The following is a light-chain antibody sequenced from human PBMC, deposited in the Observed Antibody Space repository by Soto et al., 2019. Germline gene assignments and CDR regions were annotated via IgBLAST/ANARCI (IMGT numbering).Light chain of an antibody. J-gene: IGKJ1*01. V-gene: IGKV3-11*01. Sequence: EIVLTQSPATLSLSPGERATLSCRASQSISSYLAWYQQKPGQAPRLLIYDASNRATGIPARFSGSGSGPDLTLTLSSLEPEDFAVYYCQQRSNWPWTFGQGTKVEI. CDR1: QSISSY. CDR3: QQRSNWPWT. CDR2: DAS.